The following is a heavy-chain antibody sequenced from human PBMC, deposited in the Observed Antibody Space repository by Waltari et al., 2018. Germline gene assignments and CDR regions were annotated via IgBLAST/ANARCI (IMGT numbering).Heavy chain of an antibody. CDR3: TRSRSSGEQIHFDY. V-gene: IGHV4-59*01. Sequence: QVQLQESGPGLVKPSETLSLTCTVSGGSIERDYWTWVRQTPGKGLEWIGYIFNVGATNYDPSLMSRVSISLDMANRQFSLNLMSVTAADTAVYFCTRSRSSGEQIHFDYWGRGILVTVSS. J-gene: IGHJ4*02. CDR2: IFNVGAT. D-gene: IGHD1-26*01. CDR1: GGSIERDY.